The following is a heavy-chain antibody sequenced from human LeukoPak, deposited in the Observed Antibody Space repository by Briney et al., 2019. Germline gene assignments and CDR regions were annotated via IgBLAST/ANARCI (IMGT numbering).Heavy chain of an antibody. J-gene: IGHJ4*02. CDR3: ANHHIAGGYYYGYFDY. V-gene: IGHV3-23*01. Sequence: GGSLRLSCAASGFPFSSYAMSWVRQAPGKGLEGVSAISGSGGSTYYADSVKGRFTIPRDNSKNTLYLQMSSLRDEDTAVYYCANHHIAGGYYYGYFDYWGQGTLVTVSS. D-gene: IGHD5-18*01. CDR2: ISGSGGST. CDR1: GFPFSSYA.